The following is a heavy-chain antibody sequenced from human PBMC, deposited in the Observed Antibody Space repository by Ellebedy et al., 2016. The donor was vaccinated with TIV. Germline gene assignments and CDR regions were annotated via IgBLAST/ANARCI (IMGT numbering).Heavy chain of an antibody. D-gene: IGHD2-21*02. CDR2: IIPILGIA. CDR1: GYTFTGYY. J-gene: IGHJ3*02. V-gene: IGHV1-69*04. Sequence: AASVKVSCKASGYTFTGYYMHWVRQAPGQGLEWMGRIIPILGIANYAQKFQGRVTITADKSTSTAYMELSSLRSEDTAVYYCARDPDCGGDCYSLGAFDIWGQGTMVTVSS. CDR3: ARDPDCGGDCYSLGAFDI.